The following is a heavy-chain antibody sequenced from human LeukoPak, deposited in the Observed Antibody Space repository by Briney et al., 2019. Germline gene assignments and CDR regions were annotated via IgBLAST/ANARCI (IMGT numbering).Heavy chain of an antibody. Sequence: PGGSLRLSYAASGFTFSRYGMHWVRQAPGKGLEWVAVIWYDGSNKYYADSVKGRFTISRDNSKNTLYLQMNSLRAEDTAVYYCARGYIVVVPAAIPASVRYYFDYWGQGTLVTVSS. D-gene: IGHD2-2*01. CDR3: ARGYIVVVPAAIPASVRYYFDY. J-gene: IGHJ4*02. CDR1: GFTFSRYG. V-gene: IGHV3-33*01. CDR2: IWYDGSNK.